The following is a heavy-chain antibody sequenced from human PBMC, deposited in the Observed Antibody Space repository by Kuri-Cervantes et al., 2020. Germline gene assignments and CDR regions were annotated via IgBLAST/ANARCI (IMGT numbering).Heavy chain of an antibody. CDR3: ARDRSSPNDY. J-gene: IGHJ4*02. D-gene: IGHD3-16*02. CDR2: ISYDGSNN. Sequence: GESLKISCAASGFTFSNYGMHWVRQAPGKGLEWVAVISYDGSNNYYADSVKGRFTISRDNSKNTLYLQMNSLRAEDTAVYYCARDRSSPNDYWGQGTLVTVSS. V-gene: IGHV3-30*03. CDR1: GFTFSNYG.